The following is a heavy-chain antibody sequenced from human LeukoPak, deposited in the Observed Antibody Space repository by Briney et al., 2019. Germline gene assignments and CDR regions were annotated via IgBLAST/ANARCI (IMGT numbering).Heavy chain of an antibody. D-gene: IGHD1/OR15-1a*01. CDR2: INSGGSI. CDR3: ARGSPQTNMAAFDY. CDR1: GFTFSGYY. J-gene: IGHJ4*02. V-gene: IGHV3-11*01. Sequence: GGSLRLSCAASGFTFSGYYMTWIRQAPGKGLEWISYINSGGSIYYADSVKGRFTISRDNAKNSLYLQMNGLRAEDTAVYYCARGSPQTNMAAFDYWGQGTLVTVSS.